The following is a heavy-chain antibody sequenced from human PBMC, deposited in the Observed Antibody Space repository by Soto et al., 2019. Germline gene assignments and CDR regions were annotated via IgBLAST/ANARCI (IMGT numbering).Heavy chain of an antibody. V-gene: IGHV4-31*03. CDR1: GGSISSGGYY. CDR2: IYYSGST. CDR3: ARGRYSSSTGWYFDL. D-gene: IGHD6-6*01. Sequence: QVQLQESGPGLVKPSQTLSLTCTVSGGSISSGGYYWSWIRQHPGKGLEWIGYIYYSGSTYYNPSLKSRVTISVDTSKNQCSLKLGSVTAADTAVYYCARGRYSSSTGWYFDLWGRGTLVTVSS. J-gene: IGHJ2*01.